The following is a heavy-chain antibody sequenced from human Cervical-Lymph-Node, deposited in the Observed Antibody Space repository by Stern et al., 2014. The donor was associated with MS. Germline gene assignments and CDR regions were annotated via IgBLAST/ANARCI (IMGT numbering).Heavy chain of an antibody. CDR2: IYYSGSP. Sequence: QLQLQESGPGLVKPSETLSLTCTVSGGSISSSSYYWGWIRQPPGKGLEWIGSIYYSGSPYYTPPLKSRVTISVDPSKTQFSLKLSSVTAADTAVYYCASPSSSRTPFDYWGQGTLVTVSS. J-gene: IGHJ4*02. CDR1: GGSISSSSYY. D-gene: IGHD6-13*01. V-gene: IGHV4-39*01. CDR3: ASPSSSRTPFDY.